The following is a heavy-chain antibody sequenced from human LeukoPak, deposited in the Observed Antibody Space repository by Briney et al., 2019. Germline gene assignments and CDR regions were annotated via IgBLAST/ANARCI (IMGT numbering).Heavy chain of an antibody. D-gene: IGHD2-2*01. CDR2: ISYTGST. J-gene: IGHJ6*03. CDR1: GGSLSSGGSF. CDR3: ARVCSRGQWDHYYYLDV. Sequence: PSETLSLTCSVSGGSLSSGGSFWGWLRQPPGRGLEWIGSISYTGSTFYNPSLMSRVTISVDTSENQFSLTLNCSTGADTAVYSRARVCSRGQWDHYYYLDVWGKRDPGH. V-gene: IGHV4-39*01.